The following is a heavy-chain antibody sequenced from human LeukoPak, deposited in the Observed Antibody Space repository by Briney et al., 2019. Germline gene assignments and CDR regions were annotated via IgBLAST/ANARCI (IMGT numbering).Heavy chain of an antibody. Sequence: GGSLRLSCAASGFSFSTYGMSWVRQAPGKGLEWVSSVSGSGGSSYYGDSVKGRFTISRDNSKNTLYLQMNSLRVEDTAEYYCAKDHHYDSSDYGRYYYYGMDDWGQGTTVTDSS. CDR1: GFSFSTYG. J-gene: IGHJ6*02. CDR2: VSGSGGSS. D-gene: IGHD3-22*01. V-gene: IGHV3-23*01. CDR3: AKDHHYDSSDYGRYYYYGMDD.